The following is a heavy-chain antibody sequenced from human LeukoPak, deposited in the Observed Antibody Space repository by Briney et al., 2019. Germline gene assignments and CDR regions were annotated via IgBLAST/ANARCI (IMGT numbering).Heavy chain of an antibody. CDR1: AFTLGIYA. CDR3: TSLVHYYDGGGMAFDI. D-gene: IGHD3-22*01. J-gene: IGHJ3*02. Sequence: GGSLRPSWAPSAFTLGIYAMHGVRKPPGRGRVWFPRVNSDGSSTIYADSVRGRFTVSRDNAKNTVYLQMNSLRAEDTAVYFCTSLVHYYDGGGMAFDIWGQGTMVTVSS. CDR2: VNSDGSST. V-gene: IGHV3-74*01.